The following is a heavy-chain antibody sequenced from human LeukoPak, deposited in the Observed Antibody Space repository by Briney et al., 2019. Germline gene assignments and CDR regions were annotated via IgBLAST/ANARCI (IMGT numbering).Heavy chain of an antibody. D-gene: IGHD1-14*01. J-gene: IGHJ4*02. CDR3: TRDRSRAEDD. V-gene: IGHV3-7*01. Sequence: GGSLRLSCAASGFTFSGHWMSWVRQAPGKGLEWVANINQGGSDKYYVDSVKGRFTISRDNANNLLYLQMNSLRGEDTAVYYCTRDRSRAEDDWGQGTLVIVSS. CDR1: GFTFSGHW. CDR2: INQGGSDK.